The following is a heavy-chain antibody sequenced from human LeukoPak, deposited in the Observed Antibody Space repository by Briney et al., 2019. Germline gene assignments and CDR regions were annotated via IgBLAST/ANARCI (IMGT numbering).Heavy chain of an antibody. CDR1: GYTFTSYG. Sequence: ASVKVSCKASGYTFTSYGISWVRQAPGQGLEWMGWISAYNGNTNYAQKLQGRVTMTTDTPTSTAYMELRSLRSDDTAVYYCARAAIVATITRADYWGQGTLVTVSS. V-gene: IGHV1-18*01. J-gene: IGHJ4*02. D-gene: IGHD5-12*01. CDR2: ISAYNGNT. CDR3: ARAAIVATITRADY.